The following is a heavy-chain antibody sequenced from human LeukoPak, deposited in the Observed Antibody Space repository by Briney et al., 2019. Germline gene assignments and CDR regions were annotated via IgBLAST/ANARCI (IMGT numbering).Heavy chain of an antibody. J-gene: IGHJ3*02. Sequence: GGSLRLSCAASGFTVSSNYMSWVRQAPGKGLEWVSVIYSGGSTYYADSVRGRFTISRDNSKNTLYLQMNSLRAEDTAVYYCARVIWGEYYYDSSGYQHDAFDIWGQGTMVTVSS. CDR3: ARVIWGEYYYDSSGYQHDAFDI. CDR1: GFTVSSNY. CDR2: IYSGGST. V-gene: IGHV3-66*01. D-gene: IGHD3-22*01.